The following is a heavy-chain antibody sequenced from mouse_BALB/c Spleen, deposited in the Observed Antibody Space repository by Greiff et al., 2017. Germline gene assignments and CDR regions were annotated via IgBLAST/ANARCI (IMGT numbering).Heavy chain of an antibody. J-gene: IGHJ2*01. D-gene: IGHD1-1*01. V-gene: IGHV3-6*02. CDR1: GYSITSGYY. CDR3: ARPTVEGDYFDY. Sequence: DVKLQESGPGLVKPSQSLSLTCSVTGYSITSGYYWNWIRQFPGNKLEWMGYISYDGSNNYNPSLKNRISITRDTSKNQFFLKLNSVTTEDTATYYCARPTVEGDYFDYWGQGTTLTVSS. CDR2: ISYDGSN.